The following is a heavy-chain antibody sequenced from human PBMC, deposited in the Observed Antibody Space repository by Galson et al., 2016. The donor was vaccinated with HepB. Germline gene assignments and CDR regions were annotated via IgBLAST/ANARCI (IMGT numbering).Heavy chain of an antibody. V-gene: IGHV3-33*01. CDR3: AREQGYSDYRTADC. CDR2: ITYGGGDK. J-gene: IGHJ4*02. CDR1: GFTIRNNG. D-gene: IGHD4-11*01. Sequence: SLRLSCAASGFTIRNNGMHWVRQAPGKGLEWVAVITYGGGDKYYGASVKGRFTISRDDSRNTLHLEMNSLRVEDTAVYYGAREQGYSDYRTADCWGQGTLVTVSS.